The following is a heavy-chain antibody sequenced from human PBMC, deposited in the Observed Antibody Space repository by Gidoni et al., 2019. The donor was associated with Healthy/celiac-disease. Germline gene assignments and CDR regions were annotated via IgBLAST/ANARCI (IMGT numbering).Heavy chain of an antibody. J-gene: IGHJ4*02. CDR2: IYYRGST. Sequence: QLQLQESGPGLVKPSETLSLTCTVSGGSISSSSYYWGWIRQPPGKGLEWIGSIYYRGSTYYNPSLKSRVTISVDTSKNQFSLKLSSVTAADTAVYYCARLTRSGYSSGRDYWGQGTLVTVSS. CDR1: GGSISSSSYY. D-gene: IGHD6-19*01. V-gene: IGHV4-39*01. CDR3: ARLTRSGYSSGRDY.